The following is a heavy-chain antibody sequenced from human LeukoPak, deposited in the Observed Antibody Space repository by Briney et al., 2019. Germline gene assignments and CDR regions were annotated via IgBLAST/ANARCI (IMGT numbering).Heavy chain of an antibody. CDR2: LYYVENS. Sequence: PSETLSLTCTVSGGFISIISSSTYYWGWIRQAPGKGLEWIGSLYYVENSHYNPSLKSRATLSVDTSNNQFSLKLTSVTAADAAVYFCARQLPTAAADTRGYFDYWGQGTVVSVSS. CDR3: ARQLPTAAADTRGYFDY. J-gene: IGHJ4*02. D-gene: IGHD6-25*01. CDR1: GGFISIISSSTYY. V-gene: IGHV4-39*01.